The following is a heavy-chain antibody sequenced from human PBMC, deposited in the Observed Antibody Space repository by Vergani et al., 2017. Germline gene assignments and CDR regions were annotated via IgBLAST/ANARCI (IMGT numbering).Heavy chain of an antibody. D-gene: IGHD6-13*01. V-gene: IGHV4-61*02. CDR1: GGSISSGSYY. Sequence: QVQLQESGPGLVKPSQTLSLTCTVSGGSISSGSYYWSWIRQPARKGLEWIGRIYTSGSTNYNPSLKSRVTMSVDTSKNQFSLKLSSVTAADTAVYYCARWAADPSDYYYYMDVWGKGTTVTVSS. J-gene: IGHJ6*03. CDR3: ARWAADPSDYYYYMDV. CDR2: IYTSGST.